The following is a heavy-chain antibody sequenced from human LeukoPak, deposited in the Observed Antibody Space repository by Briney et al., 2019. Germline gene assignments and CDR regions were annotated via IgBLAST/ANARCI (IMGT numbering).Heavy chain of an antibody. CDR3: ASSSTMIVERYYFDY. V-gene: IGHV1-69*13. J-gene: IGHJ4*02. D-gene: IGHD3-22*01. CDR1: GGTFSSYA. CDR2: IIPIFGTA. Sequence: SVKVSCKASGGTFSSYAISWVRQAPGQGLEWMGGIIPIFGTANYAQKFQGRVTITADESTSTAYMELSSLRSEDTAVYYCASSSTMIVERYYFDYRGQGTLVTVSS.